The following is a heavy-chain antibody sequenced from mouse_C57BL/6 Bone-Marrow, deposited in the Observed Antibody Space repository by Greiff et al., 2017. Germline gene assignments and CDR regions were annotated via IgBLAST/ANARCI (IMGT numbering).Heavy chain of an antibody. J-gene: IGHJ3*01. D-gene: IGHD2-2*01. CDR1: GYTFTSYW. V-gene: IGHV1-69*01. CDR3: AKESGVYYGYDAGFAY. CDR2: IDPSDSYT. Sequence: QVQLQQPGAELVKPGASVKLSCKASGYTFTSYWMHWVKQRPGQGLEWIGEIDPSDSYTNYNQKFKGKSTLTVDKSSSTAYMQLSSLTSEDSAVYYCAKESGVYYGYDAGFAYWGQGTLVTVSA.